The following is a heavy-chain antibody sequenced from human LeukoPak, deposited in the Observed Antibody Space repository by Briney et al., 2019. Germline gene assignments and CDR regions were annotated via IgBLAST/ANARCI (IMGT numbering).Heavy chain of an antibody. CDR2: IGSSGRTI. Sequence: GGSLRLSCAASGFTFSGHEMNWVRQAPGKGLEWVAYIGSSGRTIYYAASVKGRFTISRDNAKNSLYLQMNSLRAEDTAVYYCAREGSSWFNFDYWGQGTLVTVSS. V-gene: IGHV3-48*03. D-gene: IGHD6-13*01. CDR1: GFTFSGHE. CDR3: AREGSSWFNFDY. J-gene: IGHJ4*02.